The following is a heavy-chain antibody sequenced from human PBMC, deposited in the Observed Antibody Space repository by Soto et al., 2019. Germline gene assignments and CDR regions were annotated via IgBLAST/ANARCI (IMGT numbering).Heavy chain of an antibody. CDR2: IRTSGVTK. CDR1: GFTFSTHA. J-gene: IGHJ4*02. V-gene: IGHV3-23*01. CDR3: AKHTGCSGGRCSALFDY. Sequence: GGSLRLSCAASGFTFSTHAMSWVRQAPGKGLEWVSAIRTSGVTKHYADSVKGRFTISRDDSKNTLYLQMNSLRVEDTAVYYSAKHTGCSGGRCSALFDYWGQGTLVTVSS. D-gene: IGHD2-15*01.